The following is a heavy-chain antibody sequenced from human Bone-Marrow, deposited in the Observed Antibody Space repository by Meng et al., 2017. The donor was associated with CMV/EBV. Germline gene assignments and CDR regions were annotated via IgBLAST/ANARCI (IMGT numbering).Heavy chain of an antibody. V-gene: IGHV3-30*02. Sequence: GKSLKISCAASGFTFSSYGMHWVRQAPGKGLEWVAFIRYDGSNKYYADSVKGRFTISRDNSKNTLYLQMNSLRAEDTAVYYCAKSVLRTYYDFWSGDYYYGMDVWGQGTTVTVSS. CDR2: IRYDGSNK. D-gene: IGHD3-3*01. J-gene: IGHJ6*02. CDR1: GFTFSSYG. CDR3: AKSVLRTYYDFWSGDYYYGMDV.